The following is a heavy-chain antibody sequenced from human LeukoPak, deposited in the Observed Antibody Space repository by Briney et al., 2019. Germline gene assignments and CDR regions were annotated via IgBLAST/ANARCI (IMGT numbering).Heavy chain of an antibody. CDR2: IIPIFGTA. CDR3: ARGFQLGGNFDY. D-gene: IGHD7-27*01. Sequence: VKVSCKASGSPFTSYGISWVRQAPGQGLELMGGIIPIFGTANYAQKFQGRVTITADESTSTAYMELSSLRSEDTAVYYCARGFQLGGNFDYWGQGTLVTVSS. J-gene: IGHJ4*02. V-gene: IGHV1-69*13. CDR1: GSPFTSYG.